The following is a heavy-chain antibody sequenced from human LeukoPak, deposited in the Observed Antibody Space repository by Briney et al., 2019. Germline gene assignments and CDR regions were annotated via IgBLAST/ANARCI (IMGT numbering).Heavy chain of an antibody. CDR1: GYTFTSYD. CDR2: IIPIFGTA. CDR3: ARARRVDYGMDV. J-gene: IGHJ6*02. Sequence: GASVKVSCKASGYTFTSYDINWVRQAPGQGLEWMGGIIPIFGTANYAQKFQGRVTITADESTSTAYMELSSLRSEDTAVYYCARARRVDYGMDVWGQGTTVTVSS. V-gene: IGHV1-69*13. D-gene: IGHD1-1*01.